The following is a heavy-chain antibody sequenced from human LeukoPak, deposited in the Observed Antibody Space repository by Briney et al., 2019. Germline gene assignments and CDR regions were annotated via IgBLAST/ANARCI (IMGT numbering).Heavy chain of an antibody. CDR2: TYYRSKWYN. CDR1: GDSVSSNSAA. Sequence: SQTLSLTCAISGDSVSSNSAAWNWIRQSPSRGLEWLGRTYYRSKWYNDYAVSVKSRITINPDTSKNQFSLQLNSVTPEDTAVYYCARSLGYHSITMVRGTEGPFDIWGQGTMVTVSP. J-gene: IGHJ3*02. CDR3: ARSLGYHSITMVRGTEGPFDI. D-gene: IGHD3-10*01. V-gene: IGHV6-1*01.